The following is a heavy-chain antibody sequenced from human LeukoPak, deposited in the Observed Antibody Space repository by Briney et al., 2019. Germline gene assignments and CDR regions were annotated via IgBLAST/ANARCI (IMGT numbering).Heavy chain of an antibody. CDR1: GFTVSNNY. J-gene: IGHJ3*02. D-gene: IGHD1-26*01. V-gene: IGHV3-66*01. Sequence: GGSVRLSCGASGFTVSNNYMSWVRQAPGKGLEWVSVIYKVGNTFYADFVKGRFTISRDNSKNTLYLQMNSLRAEDTALYYCARGLVVGGTGVWAFDIWGQGTMVTVSS. CDR2: IYKVGNT. CDR3: ARGLVVGGTGVWAFDI.